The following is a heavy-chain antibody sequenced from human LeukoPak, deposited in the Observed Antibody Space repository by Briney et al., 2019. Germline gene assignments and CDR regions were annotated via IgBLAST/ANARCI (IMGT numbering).Heavy chain of an antibody. V-gene: IGHV4-59*08. D-gene: IGHD5-18*01. CDR3: ATSYSSDAFDI. CDR2: IYYSGST. J-gene: IGHJ3*02. CDR1: GGSISSYY. Sequence: SETLSLTCAVSGGSISSYYWSWIRQPPGKGLEWIGYIYYSGSTNYNPSLKSRVTISVDTSKNQFSLKLSSVTAADTAVYYCATSYSSDAFDIWGQGTMVTVSS.